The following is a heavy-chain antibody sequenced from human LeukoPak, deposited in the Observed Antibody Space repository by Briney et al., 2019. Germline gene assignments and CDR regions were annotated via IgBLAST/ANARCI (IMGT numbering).Heavy chain of an antibody. CDR2: ISASGGDT. Sequence: GGSLRLSCAVSGLTFSSYSMSWVRQAPGKGLEWVSGISASGGDTWYPDSVKGRFTISRDNSKNTLFLQMNSLRVEDTAIYYCAKDAAGPEYWGQGTLVTVSS. V-gene: IGHV3-23*01. CDR3: AKDAAGPEY. CDR1: GLTFSSYS. J-gene: IGHJ4*02. D-gene: IGHD6-13*01.